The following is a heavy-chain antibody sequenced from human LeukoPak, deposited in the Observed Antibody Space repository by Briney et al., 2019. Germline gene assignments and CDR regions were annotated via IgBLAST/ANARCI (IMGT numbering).Heavy chain of an antibody. CDR2: IYYSGST. D-gene: IGHD3-22*01. V-gene: IGHV4-59*01. Sequence: KPSETLSLTCTVSGGSISSYYWSWIRQPPGKGLEWIGYIYYSGSTNYNPSLKSRVTISLDTSKNQFSLKLTSVTAADTAVYYCARDKKSYTSGYYPGAFDIWGQGTMVTVSS. J-gene: IGHJ3*02. CDR3: ARDKKSYTSGYYPGAFDI. CDR1: GGSISSYY.